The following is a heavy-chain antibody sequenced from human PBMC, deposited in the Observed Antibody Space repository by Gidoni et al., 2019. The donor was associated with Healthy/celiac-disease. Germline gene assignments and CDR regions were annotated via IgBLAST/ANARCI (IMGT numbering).Heavy chain of an antibody. CDR3: ARAPANPLTTEFDY. D-gene: IGHD4-4*01. CDR2: IYHSGST. V-gene: IGHV4-38-2*01. Sequence: QVQLQESGPGLVKPSETLSLTCAVSGYSISSGYYWGWIRQPPGKGLEWIGSIYHSGSTYYNPSLTSRVTISVDTSKNQFSLKLSSVTAADTAVYYCARAPANPLTTEFDYWGQGTLVTVSS. J-gene: IGHJ4*02. CDR1: GYSISSGYY.